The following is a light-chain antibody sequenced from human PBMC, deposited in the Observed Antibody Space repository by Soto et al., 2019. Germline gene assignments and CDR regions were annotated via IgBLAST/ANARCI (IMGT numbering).Light chain of an antibody. Sequence: DIQMTQSPSSLSASVGDRVTITCRASQTITSDLNWYQQRPGKAPKLLIYAASNLQSGVPSRFSGSGSGTEFTLTISSLQPDDFATYYCQHCNTSWTFGQGTKVDI. CDR1: QTITSD. V-gene: IGKV1-39*01. CDR2: AAS. J-gene: IGKJ1*01. CDR3: QHCNTSWT.